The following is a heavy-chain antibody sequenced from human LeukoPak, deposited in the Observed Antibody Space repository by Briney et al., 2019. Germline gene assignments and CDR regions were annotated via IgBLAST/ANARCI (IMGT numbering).Heavy chain of an antibody. CDR3: AREGSYETQGVFDS. D-gene: IGHD3-22*01. J-gene: IGHJ4*02. CDR2: ISSTSTYI. Sequence: PGRSLRLSCAASGFSFSTYTMNWLRQAPGKGLEWVSSISSTSTYIYYADSLKGRFTISRDNAKNSLYLQMDSLRAEDTAVYYCAREGSYETQGVFDSWGQGTLVTVSS. V-gene: IGHV3-21*01. CDR1: GFSFSTYT.